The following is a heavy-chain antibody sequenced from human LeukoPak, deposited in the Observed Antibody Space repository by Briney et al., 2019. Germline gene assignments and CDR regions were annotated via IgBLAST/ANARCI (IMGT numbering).Heavy chain of an antibody. V-gene: IGHV4-4*07. CDR2: IYTSGST. CDR3: ARLAEYGSGSYYLDY. Sequence: KASETLSLTCTVSGGSISSYYWSWIRQPAGKGLEWIGRIYTSGSTNYNPSLKSRVTMSVDTSKNQFSLKLSSVTAADTAVYYCARLAEYGSGSYYLDYWGQGTLVTVSS. CDR1: GGSISSYY. D-gene: IGHD3-10*01. J-gene: IGHJ4*02.